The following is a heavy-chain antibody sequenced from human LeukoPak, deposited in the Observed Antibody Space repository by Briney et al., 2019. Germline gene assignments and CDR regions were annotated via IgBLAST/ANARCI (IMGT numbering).Heavy chain of an antibody. CDR2: IYYSGST. J-gene: IGHJ4*02. V-gene: IGHV4-39*07. Sequence: PSETLSLTCTVSGGSISSSSYYWGWIRQPPGKGLEWIGSIYYSGSTYYNPSLKSRVTISVDTSKNQFSLKLGSVTAADTAVYYCASANDILAGYYTAGDYWGQGTLVTVSS. D-gene: IGHD3-9*01. CDR3: ASANDILAGYYTAGDY. CDR1: GGSISSSSYY.